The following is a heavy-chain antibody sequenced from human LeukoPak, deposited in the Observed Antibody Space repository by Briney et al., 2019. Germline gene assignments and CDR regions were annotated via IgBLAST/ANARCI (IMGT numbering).Heavy chain of an antibody. J-gene: IGHJ3*02. Sequence: ASETLSLTCTVSGYSISSGYYWGWIRQPPGKGLEWIGSIYHSGSTYYNPSLKSRVTISVDTPKNQFSLQLSSVTAADAAVYYCARDWELGGTVLGAFDIWGQGTMVTVSS. CDR1: GYSISSGYY. CDR2: IYHSGST. V-gene: IGHV4-38-2*02. CDR3: ARDWELGGTVLGAFDI. D-gene: IGHD3-10*01.